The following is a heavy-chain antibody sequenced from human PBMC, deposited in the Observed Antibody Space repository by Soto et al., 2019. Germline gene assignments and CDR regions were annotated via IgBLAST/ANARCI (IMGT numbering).Heavy chain of an antibody. D-gene: IGHD4-4*01. CDR3: ARNGWGMATVGM. J-gene: IGHJ4*02. Sequence: EVQLVESGGGLVQPGGSLRLSCAASGFTVSNNYMIWFRLPPGKGLEWVSLIYSGGTTYYADSVKGRFTISRANSKNTLYLQMNSLRVEDTAVYYCARNGWGMATVGMWGPGTLVTVSS. V-gene: IGHV3-53*01. CDR1: GFTVSNNY. CDR2: IYSGGTT.